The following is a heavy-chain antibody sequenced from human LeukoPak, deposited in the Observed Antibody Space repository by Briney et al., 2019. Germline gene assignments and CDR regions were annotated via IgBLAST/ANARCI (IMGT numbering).Heavy chain of an antibody. Sequence: PSETLSLTCAVYGGSFSGYYWSWIRQPPGKGLEWIGEIDHSGSTNYNPSLKSRVTISVDTSKNQFSLKLSSVTAADTAVYYCARGGQRPLFDYWGQGTLVTVSS. CDR1: GGSFSGYY. J-gene: IGHJ4*02. CDR2: IDHSGST. V-gene: IGHV4-34*01. CDR3: ARGGQRPLFDY.